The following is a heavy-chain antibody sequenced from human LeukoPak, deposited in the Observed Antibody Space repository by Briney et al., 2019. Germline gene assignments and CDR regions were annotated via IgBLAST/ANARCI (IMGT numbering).Heavy chain of an antibody. Sequence: GGSLRLSCAASGFTIRSYGMHWVRQSPGKGLEWVAFIRYDGSNKYYADSVKGRFTISRDNSKNTLYLQMNSLRAEDTAVYYCAKEKRIAAAGRQYYFDYWGQGTLVTVS. D-gene: IGHD6-13*01. J-gene: IGHJ4*02. CDR1: GFTIRSYG. CDR2: IRYDGSNK. V-gene: IGHV3-30*02. CDR3: AKEKRIAAAGRQYYFDY.